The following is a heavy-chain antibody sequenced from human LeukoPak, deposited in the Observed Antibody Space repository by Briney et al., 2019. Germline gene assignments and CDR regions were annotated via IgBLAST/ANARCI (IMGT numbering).Heavy chain of an antibody. D-gene: IGHD3-3*01. J-gene: IGHJ6*02. V-gene: IGHV3-7*01. CDR3: ARDPYYDFWGGYQWYYYGMDV. CDR1: GFTFSSYW. CDR2: IKQDGSEK. Sequence: GGSLRLSCAASGFTFSSYWMSWVRQAPGKGLEWVANIKQDGSEKYYVDSVKGRFTISRDNAKNSLYLQMNSLRAEDTAVYYCARDPYYDFWGGYQWYYYGMDVWGQGTTVTVSS.